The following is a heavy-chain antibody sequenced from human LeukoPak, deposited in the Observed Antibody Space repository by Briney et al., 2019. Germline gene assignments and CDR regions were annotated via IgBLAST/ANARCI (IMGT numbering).Heavy chain of an antibody. CDR1: GASISSGSYY. V-gene: IGHV4-61*02. CDR3: ARSGCSSTSCYQADY. CDR2: IYTSGNI. D-gene: IGHD2-2*01. J-gene: IGHJ4*02. Sequence: SETLSLTCTVSGASISSGSYYWNWIRQPAGKGLEWIGRIYTSGNINYNPSLKSRVTISVDTSKNQFSLKLSSVTAADTAVYYCARSGCSSTSCYQADYWGQGTLVTVPS.